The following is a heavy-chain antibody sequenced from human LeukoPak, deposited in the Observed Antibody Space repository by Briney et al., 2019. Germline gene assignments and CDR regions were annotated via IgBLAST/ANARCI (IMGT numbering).Heavy chain of an antibody. CDR1: GGSLSGQY. D-gene: IGHD4-11*01. J-gene: IGHJ4*02. CDR2: IHPSGST. Sequence: PSETLSLTCAVHGGSLSGQYWSWIRQPPGKGLAWIAEIHPSGSTNYNPSLESRIIISLDSSKNQFSLRLSSVTAADTALYYCARGYDYSKTGYWGQGTLVTVSS. CDR3: ARGYDYSKTGY. V-gene: IGHV4-34*01.